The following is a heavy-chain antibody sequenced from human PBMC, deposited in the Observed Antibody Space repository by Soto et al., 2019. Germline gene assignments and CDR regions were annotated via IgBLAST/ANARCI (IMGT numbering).Heavy chain of an antibody. V-gene: IGHV5-51*01. CDR2: IYPGDSDT. J-gene: IGHJ4*02. D-gene: IGHD6-19*01. CDR1: GYSFTSYW. CDR3: ARRLSTGWFFDF. Sequence: PGESLKISCKGSGYSFTSYWIGWVRQMPGKGLEWMWIIYPGDSDTRYSPSFQGQVAFSADKSISTAYLQWSGLKASDTAINYCARRLSTGWFFDFWGQGTLVTVSS.